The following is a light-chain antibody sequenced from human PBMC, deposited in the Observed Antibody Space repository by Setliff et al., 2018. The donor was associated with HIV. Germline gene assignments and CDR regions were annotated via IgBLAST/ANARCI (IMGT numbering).Light chain of an antibody. CDR3: SAYAGVGTV. J-gene: IGLJ1*01. CDR2: EVT. CDR1: SSDVGTYRF. V-gene: IGLV2-23*02. Sequence: SALTQPASVSGSPGQSITISCTGTSSDVGTYRFVSWYQQHPGKVPKLMIYEVTKRPSGVSNRFSASKSGNTASLTISGLQAEDEADYYCSAYAGVGTVFGTGTKVTVL.